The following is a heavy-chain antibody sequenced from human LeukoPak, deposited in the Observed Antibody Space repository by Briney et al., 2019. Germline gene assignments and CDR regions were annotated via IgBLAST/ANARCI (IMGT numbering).Heavy chain of an antibody. CDR1: GFTFTNFA. J-gene: IGHJ4*02. CDR2: ISGGGEHT. V-gene: IGHV3-23*01. D-gene: IGHD6-13*01. CDR3: ASGPYSSSYFAS. Sequence: GGSLRLSCAASGFTFTNFAMKWVRQAPGKGLEWVADISGGGEHTFYADSVKGRFTISRDSSKDTLHLQMSILRPEDTALYYCASGPYSSSYFASWGQGTMVTVSS.